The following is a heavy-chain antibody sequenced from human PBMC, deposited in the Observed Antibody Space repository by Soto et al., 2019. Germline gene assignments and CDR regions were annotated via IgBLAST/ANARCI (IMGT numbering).Heavy chain of an antibody. V-gene: IGHV1-18*01. CDR1: GYTFTSYG. J-gene: IGHJ6*02. D-gene: IGHD7-27*01. CDR3: AGEGDRGTGNTYYHYYGMAV. Sequence: QVQLVQSGAEVKKPGASVKVSCKASGYTFTSYGISWVRQAPGQGLEWMGWISAYNGNTNYAQKLQGRVTMTTDTSTSTAYMELRSLRSDDTAVYYCAGEGDRGTGNTYYHYYGMAVSGRGTTVTVSS. CDR2: ISAYNGNT.